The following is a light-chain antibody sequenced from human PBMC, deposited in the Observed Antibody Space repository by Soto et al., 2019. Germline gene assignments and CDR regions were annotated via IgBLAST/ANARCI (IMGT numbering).Light chain of an antibody. CDR3: QQYSTAPWT. CDR1: QSVINSY. Sequence: EVVLTQSPGTVSLASGERATLSCRASQSVINSYLAWYQQKPGQAPRLLLYGEYNRATGIPDRFSGSGSGTDLTLTISRLQPEDFAVYYCQQYSTAPWTXGQGTKVDIK. J-gene: IGKJ1*01. CDR2: GEY. V-gene: IGKV3-20*01.